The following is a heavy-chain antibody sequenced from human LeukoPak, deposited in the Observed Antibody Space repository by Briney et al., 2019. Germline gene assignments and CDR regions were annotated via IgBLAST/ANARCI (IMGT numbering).Heavy chain of an antibody. D-gene: IGHD5-12*01. CDR2: IYYSGGT. V-gene: IGHV4-59*01. J-gene: IGHJ4*02. CDR1: GGSISSYY. CDR3: ARGWANYLVY. Sequence: SETLSLTCVVSGGSISSYYWSWIRQPPGKGLEWIGYIYYSGGTNYNPSLKSRVTISVDTSKNQFSLKLSSVTAADTAVYYCARGWANYLVYWGQGTLVTVSS.